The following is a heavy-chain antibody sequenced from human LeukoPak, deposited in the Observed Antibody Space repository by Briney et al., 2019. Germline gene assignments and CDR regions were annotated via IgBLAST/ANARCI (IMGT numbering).Heavy chain of an antibody. D-gene: IGHD3-10*01. V-gene: IGHV3-21*01. Sequence: PGGSLRLSCAASGFTFSTYSMNWVRQAPGKGLEWVSSISSSSTYIYYADSVKGRFNIPRDNAKKSLYLQMNCLRAEDTAVYSCARENSGSSTAADYWGLGTLVTVSS. CDR3: ARENSGSSTAADY. CDR2: ISSSSTYI. CDR1: GFTFSTYS. J-gene: IGHJ4*02.